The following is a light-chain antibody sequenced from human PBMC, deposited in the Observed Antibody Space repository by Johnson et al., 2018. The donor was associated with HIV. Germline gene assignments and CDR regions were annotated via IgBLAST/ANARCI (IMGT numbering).Light chain of an antibody. CDR1: SSNIGNNY. Sequence: QSVLTQPPSVSAAPGQKVTISCSGSSSNIGNNYVSWYQQLPGTAPTLLIYKNDTRPTGIPDRCSGSKSGTSAPLGITGLQPGDEADYYCETWDNGLIPGVGFVTGTKVTVL. CDR3: ETWDNGLIPGVG. J-gene: IGLJ1*01. V-gene: IGLV1-51*02. CDR2: KND.